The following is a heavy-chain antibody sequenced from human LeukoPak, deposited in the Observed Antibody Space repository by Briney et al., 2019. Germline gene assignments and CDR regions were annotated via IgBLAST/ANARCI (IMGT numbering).Heavy chain of an antibody. CDR3: ARDSRVVVINVWFDP. CDR1: RFTFSSYS. J-gene: IGHJ5*02. V-gene: IGHV3-21*01. D-gene: IGHD3-22*01. Sequence: GGSLRLSCAASRFTFSSYSMNWVRQAPGKGLEWVSSISSSSSYIYYADSVKGRFTISRDNAKNSLYLQMNSLRAEDTAVYYCARDSRVVVINVWFDPWGQGTLVTVSS. CDR2: ISSSSSYI.